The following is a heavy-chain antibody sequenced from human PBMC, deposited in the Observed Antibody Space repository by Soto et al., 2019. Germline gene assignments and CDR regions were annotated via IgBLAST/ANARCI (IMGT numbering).Heavy chain of an antibody. CDR2: IYPGDSDA. CDR3: ARTYSGTYPPPYYFDY. D-gene: IGHD1-26*01. CDR1: GYSFTKYW. Sequence: EVQLAQSGAEVKKPGESLQISCKGSGYSFTKYWIGWVRQMPGKGLEWMGIIYPGDSDARYSPSFQGQVIISADKSINTAYLQWSSLQASDTAVYYCARTYSGTYPPPYYFDYWGQGTLVTVSS. V-gene: IGHV5-51*01. J-gene: IGHJ4*02.